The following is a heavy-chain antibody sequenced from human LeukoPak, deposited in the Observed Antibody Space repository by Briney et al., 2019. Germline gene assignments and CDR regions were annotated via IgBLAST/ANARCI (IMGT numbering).Heavy chain of an antibody. CDR1: GYTFTSYW. J-gene: IGHJ5*02. Sequence: GESLKISCKGSGYTFTSYWIGWVRQMPGKGLEWMGIIYPGDSDTRYSPSFQGQVIIPADKSISTAYLQWSSLKASDTAIYYCARRRSFSTSSNWFDPWGQGTLATVSS. V-gene: IGHV5-51*01. CDR3: ARRRSFSTSSNWFDP. D-gene: IGHD6-6*01. CDR2: IYPGDSDT.